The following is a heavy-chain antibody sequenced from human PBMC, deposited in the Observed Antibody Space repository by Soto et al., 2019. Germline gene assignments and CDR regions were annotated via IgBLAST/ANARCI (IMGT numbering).Heavy chain of an antibody. CDR1: RGSITGYF. Sequence: XESLSLRFAVSRGSITGYFWSWIRPPPGKGLEWVGFIYYSGTTNNNTSLKTRVSISVDTSKNQFSTNLSSVMAADTAVYFCESDTGRNWFDPWGQGTLVTVPS. J-gene: IGHJ5*02. V-gene: IGHV4-59*01. CDR2: IYYSGTT. CDR3: ESDTGRNWFDP. D-gene: IGHD7-27*01.